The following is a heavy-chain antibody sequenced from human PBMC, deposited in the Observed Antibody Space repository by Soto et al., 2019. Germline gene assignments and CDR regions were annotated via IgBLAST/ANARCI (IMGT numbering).Heavy chain of an antibody. Sequence: PGGSLRLSCAASGFTFSTDAMSWVRQAPGKGLEWVSTISGSGVTTYYADSVKGRSTISRDNSKSTLYLQMSSLGVEDTAVYYWAQARLFQAPVAPVWGQGTTVTVS. D-gene: IGHD2-15*01. CDR2: ISGSGVTT. CDR1: GFTFSTDA. V-gene: IGHV3-23*01. CDR3: AQARLFQAPVAPV. J-gene: IGHJ6*02.